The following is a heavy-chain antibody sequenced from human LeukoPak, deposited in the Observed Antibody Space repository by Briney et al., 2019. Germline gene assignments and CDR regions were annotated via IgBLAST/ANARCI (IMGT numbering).Heavy chain of an antibody. Sequence: SETLSLTCTVSGGSISSYYWSWIRQPAGKGLEWIGRIYTSGSTNYNPSPKSRVTMSVDTSKNQFSLKLSSVTAADTAVYYCARHYDSSGYWYYFDYWGQGTLVTVSS. V-gene: IGHV4-4*07. CDR2: IYTSGST. CDR1: GGSISSYY. CDR3: ARHYDSSGYWYYFDY. J-gene: IGHJ4*02. D-gene: IGHD3-22*01.